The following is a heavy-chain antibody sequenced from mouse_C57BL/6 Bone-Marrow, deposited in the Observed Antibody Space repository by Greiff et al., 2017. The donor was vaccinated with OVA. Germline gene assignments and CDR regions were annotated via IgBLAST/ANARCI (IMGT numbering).Heavy chain of an antibody. V-gene: IGHV5-9*01. CDR1: GFTFSSYT. Sequence: EVQRVESGGGLVKPGGSLKLSCAASGFTFSSYTMSWVRQTPEKRLEWVATISGGGGNTYYPDSVKGRFTISRDNAKNTLYLQMSSLRSEDTALYYCARQGTTVVATSYFDYWGQGTTLTVSS. CDR2: ISGGGGNT. CDR3: ARQGTTVVATSYFDY. J-gene: IGHJ2*01. D-gene: IGHD1-1*01.